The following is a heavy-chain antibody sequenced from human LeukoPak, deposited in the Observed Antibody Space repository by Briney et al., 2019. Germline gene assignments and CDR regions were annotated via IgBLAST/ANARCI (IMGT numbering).Heavy chain of an antibody. CDR1: GGSINSNY. J-gene: IGHJ5*02. CDR3: ARVFRGAVTSNWFDP. CDR2: IYDDGST. D-gene: IGHD4-17*01. Sequence: SETLSLTCTVSGGSINSNYWTWIRQPPGKGLAWIGYIYDDGSTNYHPSLKSRLSISVDTSKSQFSLKLTAVTAADTAVYYCARVFRGAVTSNWFDPWGQGTLVTVSS. V-gene: IGHV4-59*01.